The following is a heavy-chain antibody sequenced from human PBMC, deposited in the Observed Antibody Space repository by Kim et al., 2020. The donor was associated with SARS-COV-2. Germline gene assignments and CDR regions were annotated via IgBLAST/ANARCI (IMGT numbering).Heavy chain of an antibody. Sequence: SETLSLTCTVSGVSISSSSYYWGWIRQPPGKGLEWIGSIDYSGSTYYNPSLKSRVTISVDTSKNQFSLKLSSVTAADTAVYYCARSIVTAGNLFDYWGQG. CDR3: ARSIVTAGNLFDY. CDR2: IDYSGST. J-gene: IGHJ4*02. D-gene: IGHD6-13*01. CDR1: GVSISSSSYY. V-gene: IGHV4-39*01.